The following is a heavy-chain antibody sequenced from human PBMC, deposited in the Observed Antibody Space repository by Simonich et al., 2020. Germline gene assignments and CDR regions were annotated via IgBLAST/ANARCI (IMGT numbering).Heavy chain of an antibody. D-gene: IGHD3-22*01. CDR1: GFTFSSYA. Sequence: GGGLVQPGGSLRLSCAASGFTFSSYAMSWVRQAPGKGLEWVSAISGSGGSTYYADSVKGRFTISRDNSKNTLYLQMNSLRDEDTAVYYGAKDIGERITRIVVVIDAFDIWGQGTMVTVSS. V-gene: IGHV3-23*01. CDR2: ISGSGGST. CDR3: AKDIGERITRIVVVIDAFDI. J-gene: IGHJ3*02.